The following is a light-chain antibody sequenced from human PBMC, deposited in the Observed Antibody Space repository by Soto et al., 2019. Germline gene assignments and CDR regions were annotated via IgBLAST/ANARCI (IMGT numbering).Light chain of an antibody. CDR1: STDFVSYNR. CDR3: SLYTSENTYV. J-gene: IGLJ1*01. Sequence: QSVLTQPPSVSGSPGQSVTISCTGTSTDFVSYNRVSWYQQPPGTAPKLIIYEASNRPPGVPDRFSGSKSGNTASLTIFGLQAADEADYYCSLYTSENTYVFGTGTKVTVL. CDR2: EAS. V-gene: IGLV2-18*01.